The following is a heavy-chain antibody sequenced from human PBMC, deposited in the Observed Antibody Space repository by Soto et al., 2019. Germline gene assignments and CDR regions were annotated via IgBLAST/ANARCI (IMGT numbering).Heavy chain of an antibody. J-gene: IGHJ5*02. CDR3: AAGYTENWFDP. Sequence: SETLSLTCAVSGGSISSSNWWSWVRQPPGKGLEWIGEIYHSGSTNYNTSLKSRVTIPVDKSKNQFSLKLSSVTAADTAVYYCAAGYTENWFDPWGQGTLVTVSS. CDR2: IYHSGST. D-gene: IGHD6-13*01. V-gene: IGHV4-4*02. CDR1: GGSISSSNW.